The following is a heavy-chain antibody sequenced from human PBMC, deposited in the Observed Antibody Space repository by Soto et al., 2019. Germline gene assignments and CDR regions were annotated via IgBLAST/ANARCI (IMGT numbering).Heavy chain of an antibody. D-gene: IGHD3-10*01. CDR3: ARGMVRGVRRSRYYYYYYMDV. Sequence: SETLSLTCAVSSGSISSSNWWSWVRQPPGKGLEWIGEIYHSGSTNYNPSLKSRVTISVDKSKNQFSLRLSSVTAADTAGYYCARGMVRGVRRSRYYYYYYMDVWGKGTTVTVSS. V-gene: IGHV4-4*02. J-gene: IGHJ6*03. CDR1: SGSISSSNW. CDR2: IYHSGST.